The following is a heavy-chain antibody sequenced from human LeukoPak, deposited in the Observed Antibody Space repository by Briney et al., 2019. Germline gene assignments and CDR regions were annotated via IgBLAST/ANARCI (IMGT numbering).Heavy chain of an antibody. CDR1: GGSISSSSYY. V-gene: IGHV4-39*07. J-gene: IGHJ4*02. CDR2: SYYSGST. D-gene: IGHD3-10*01. Sequence: WETLSLTCTVSGGSISSSSYYWGWLRQPPGKGLEWFGSSYYSGSTYYNPSLKSRVTISVDTSKNQFSLKLSSVTAADTAVYYCARETYYYGSGSYYNAPGYWGQGTLVTVSS. CDR3: ARETYYYGSGSYYNAPGY.